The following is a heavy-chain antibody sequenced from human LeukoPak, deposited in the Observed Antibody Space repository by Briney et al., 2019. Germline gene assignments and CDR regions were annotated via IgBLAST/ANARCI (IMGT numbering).Heavy chain of an antibody. CDR3: ARARTYGATEDY. J-gene: IGHJ4*02. CDR2: INHSEST. V-gene: IGHV4-34*01. D-gene: IGHD4-17*01. Sequence: SETLSLTCAVYGGSFSGYYWSWIRQPPGKGLEWIGEINHSESTNYNPCLKSRVTITVDTSKNQFSLKLSSVTAADTAVYYCARARTYGATEDYWGQGTLVTVSS. CDR1: GGSFSGYY.